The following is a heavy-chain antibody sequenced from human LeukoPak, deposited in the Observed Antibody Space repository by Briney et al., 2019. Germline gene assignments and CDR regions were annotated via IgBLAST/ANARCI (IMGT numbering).Heavy chain of an antibody. J-gene: IGHJ4*02. CDR2: ISATGSGT. D-gene: IGHD2-15*01. CDR1: GFTFTSYA. Sequence: GGSLRFSCGAPGFTFTSYAMPGFRRAPGKGPKWASSISATGSGTFYADSMNGRFTISRDNAKQTFFLQMKSLRPGDTALYYCAKGTDTSGRQNFDFWGQGTLVTVSS. CDR3: AKGTDTSGRQNFDF. V-gene: IGHV3-23*01.